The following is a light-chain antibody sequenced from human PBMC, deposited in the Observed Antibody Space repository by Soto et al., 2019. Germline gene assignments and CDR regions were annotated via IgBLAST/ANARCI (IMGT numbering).Light chain of an antibody. Sequence: EIVMTQSPATLSVSPGERATLSCRASQSVSSNLAWYQQKPGQAPRLLIYDASNRATGIPARFSGSGSGTDFTLTISSLEPEDFAVYYCQQYGSSYPWTFGQGTKVDIK. J-gene: IGKJ1*01. CDR3: QQYGSSYPWT. V-gene: IGKV3D-15*01. CDR1: QSVSSN. CDR2: DAS.